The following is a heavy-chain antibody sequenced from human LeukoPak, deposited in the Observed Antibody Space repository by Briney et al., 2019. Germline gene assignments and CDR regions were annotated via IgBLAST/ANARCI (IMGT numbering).Heavy chain of an antibody. Sequence: GGSLRLSCAASGFTFSSYGMHWVRQAPGKGLEWVAVISYDGSNKYYADSVKGRFTISRDNSKNTLYLQMNSLRAEDTAVYYCARDTGGWNFDYWGQGTLVTVSS. CDR3: ARDTGGWNFDY. CDR1: GFTFSSYG. V-gene: IGHV3-30*03. J-gene: IGHJ4*02. D-gene: IGHD6-19*01. CDR2: ISYDGSNK.